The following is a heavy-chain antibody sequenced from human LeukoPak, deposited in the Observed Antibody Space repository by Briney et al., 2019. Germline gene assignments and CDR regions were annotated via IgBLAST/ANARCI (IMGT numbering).Heavy chain of an antibody. D-gene: IGHD5-12*01. Sequence: SETLSLTCTVSGGFISSSSYYWGWIRQPPGKGLEWIGSIYHSGSTNYNPSLKSRVTISVDTSQNQFSLNLSSVTAADTAIYYCARDGYSGSDALWGQGTLVTVSS. CDR2: IYHSGST. V-gene: IGHV4-39*07. CDR1: GGFISSSSYY. J-gene: IGHJ4*02. CDR3: ARDGYSGSDAL.